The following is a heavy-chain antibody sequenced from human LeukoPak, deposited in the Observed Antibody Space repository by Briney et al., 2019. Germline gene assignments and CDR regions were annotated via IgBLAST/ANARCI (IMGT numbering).Heavy chain of an antibody. CDR1: GSNFTSYW. J-gene: IGHJ3*02. V-gene: IGHV5-51*01. Sequence: RGESLQISCQGSGSNFTSYWIGWVRQMPGKGLEWMGIIYPGDSDTRYSPSFQGQVTISADKSISTAYLQWSSLRASDTAMHYCARGVEMATLNAFDIWGQGTMVTVSS. CDR3: ARGVEMATLNAFDI. D-gene: IGHD5-24*01. CDR2: IYPGDSDT.